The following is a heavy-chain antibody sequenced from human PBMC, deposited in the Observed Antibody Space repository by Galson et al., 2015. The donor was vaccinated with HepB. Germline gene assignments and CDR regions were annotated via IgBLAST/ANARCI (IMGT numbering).Heavy chain of an antibody. Sequence: SLRLSCAASGFTFTDHWMSWVRQTPRRGLEWVTNLNQHGNEKYYADSVMGRFSISRDNAKNSLYLQMNSLIDEDTAVYYCVRDALGGYDFWGQGTTVIVSS. CDR1: GFTFTDHW. CDR3: VRDALGGYDF. D-gene: IGHD3-22*01. V-gene: IGHV3-7*03. CDR2: LNQHGNEK. J-gene: IGHJ3*01.